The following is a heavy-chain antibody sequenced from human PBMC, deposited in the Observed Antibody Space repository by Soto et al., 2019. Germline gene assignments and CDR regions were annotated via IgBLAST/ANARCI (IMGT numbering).Heavy chain of an antibody. J-gene: IGHJ4*02. CDR3: AKLQFKYDSSGYFDY. CDR1: GFTFSSYA. Sequence: GGSLRLSCAASGFTFSSYAMHWVRQAPGKGLEWVAVISYDGSNKYYADSVKGRFTISRDNSKNTLYLQMNSLRAEDTAVYYCAKLQFKYDSSGYFDYWGQGTLVTVSS. V-gene: IGHV3-30-3*02. D-gene: IGHD3-22*01. CDR2: ISYDGSNK.